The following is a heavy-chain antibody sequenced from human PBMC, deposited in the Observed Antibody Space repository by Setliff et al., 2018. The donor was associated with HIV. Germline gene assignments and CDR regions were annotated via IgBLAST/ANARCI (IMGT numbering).Heavy chain of an antibody. J-gene: IGHJ3*02. V-gene: IGHV3-13*01. Sequence: GGSLRLSCAASGFTFSSYAMTWVRQAPGKGLEWVSAIGTISDTFYSDSVEGRFTISRENARNSLHLQMNSLRAGDTCVYYCVRQSGSWHAGSGAFDIWGQGTMVTVSS. CDR1: GFTFSSYA. CDR3: VRQSGSWHAGSGAFDI. D-gene: IGHD1-26*01. CDR2: IGTISDT.